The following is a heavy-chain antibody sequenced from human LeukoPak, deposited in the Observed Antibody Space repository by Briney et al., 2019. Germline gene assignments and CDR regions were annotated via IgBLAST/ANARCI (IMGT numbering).Heavy chain of an antibody. V-gene: IGHV4-59*08. J-gene: IGHJ6*03. D-gene: IGHD3-22*01. CDR2: ISYSGRT. Sequence: PSETLSLTCIVSGGSISSSYWSWIRQPPGKGLEWIGYISYSGRTNYNPSLKSRVTISVDTSKNQFSLRLSSVTAADTAVYYCARTYYYDSSGYYSSFYCYYMDVWGEGTTGTVAS. CDR3: ARTYYYDSSGYYSSFYCYYMDV. CDR1: GGSISSSY.